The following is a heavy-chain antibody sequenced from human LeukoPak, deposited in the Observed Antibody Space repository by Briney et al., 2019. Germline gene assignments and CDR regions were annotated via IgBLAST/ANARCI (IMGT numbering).Heavy chain of an antibody. D-gene: IGHD2-15*01. CDR2: IYPGDSDT. CDR1: GYSFTNYW. Sequence: GESLKISCQVSGYSFTNYWIGWVRQMPGKGLEWMGIIYPGDSDTRYSPSFQGQVTISADKSISTAYLQWSSLKASDTAMYYCASRYCSGGSCYWWGFDYWGQGTLVTVSS. V-gene: IGHV5-51*01. J-gene: IGHJ4*02. CDR3: ASRYCSGGSCYWWGFDY.